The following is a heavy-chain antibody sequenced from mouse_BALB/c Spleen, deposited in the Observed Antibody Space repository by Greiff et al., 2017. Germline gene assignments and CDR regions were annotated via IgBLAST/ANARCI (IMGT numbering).Heavy chain of an antibody. J-gene: IGHJ3*01. CDR2: INPSNGRT. Sequence: VQLQQPGAELVKPGASVKLSCKASGYTFTSYWMHWVKQRPGQGLEWIGEINPSNGRTNYNEKFKSKATLTVDKSSSTAYMQLSSLTSEDSAVYYCALFYRYDGFAYWGQGTLVTVSA. V-gene: IGHV1S81*02. D-gene: IGHD2-14*01. CDR3: ALFYRYDGFAY. CDR1: GYTFTSYW.